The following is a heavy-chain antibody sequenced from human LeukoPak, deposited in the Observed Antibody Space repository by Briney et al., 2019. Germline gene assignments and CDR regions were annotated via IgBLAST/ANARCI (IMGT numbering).Heavy chain of an antibody. J-gene: IGHJ4*02. V-gene: IGHV3-48*04. D-gene: IGHD3-16*01. CDR3: ARGGKIGLDY. Sequence: SGGSLRLSCAASGFTFSDYSMNWVRQAPGKGLEWVSQISSSGHLTYYADSVKGRFTVSRDNAKNSLYLQMNSLRAEDAALYYCARGGKIGLDYWGQGTLVTVSS. CDR1: GFTFSDYS. CDR2: ISSSGHLT.